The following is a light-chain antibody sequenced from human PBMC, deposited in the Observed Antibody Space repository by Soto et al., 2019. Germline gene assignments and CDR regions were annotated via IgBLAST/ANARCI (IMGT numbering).Light chain of an antibody. CDR2: AAS. Sequence: DIPMTQSPSSLSASVGDRVTITCRARQSISNYLNWYQLKPGKVPKLLIYAASTLQTGVPSRFSGSGSGTDFTLPISSLQPEDSASYYCQQSYSSWATFGGGTKVEIK. J-gene: IGKJ4*01. CDR3: QQSYSSWAT. V-gene: IGKV1-39*01. CDR1: QSISNY.